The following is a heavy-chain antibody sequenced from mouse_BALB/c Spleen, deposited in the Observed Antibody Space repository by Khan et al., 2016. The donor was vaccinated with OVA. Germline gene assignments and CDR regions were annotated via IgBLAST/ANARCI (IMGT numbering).Heavy chain of an antibody. CDR1: GYTFTDYA. D-gene: IGHD2-1*01. V-gene: IGHV1S137*01. CDR3: ARGNGNSRFAY. J-gene: IGHJ3*01. Sequence: QVQLQQSGAELVRPGVSVKISCKGSGYTFTDYAMHWVKQSHAKSLEWIGVISTSYGDADYNQKFKGKATMTVDKSSSTAYMELARLTSEDSAIYYCARGNGNSRFAYWGQGTLVTVSA. CDR2: ISTSYGDA.